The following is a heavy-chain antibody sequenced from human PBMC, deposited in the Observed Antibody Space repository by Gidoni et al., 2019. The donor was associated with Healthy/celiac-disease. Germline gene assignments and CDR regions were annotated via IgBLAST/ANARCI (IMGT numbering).Heavy chain of an antibody. J-gene: IGHJ6*02. Sequence: QVQLQQWGAGLLKPSETLSLTCAVYGGSFSGYYWSWIRQPPGKGLEWIGEINHSGSTNYNPSLKSRVTISVDTSKNQFSLKLSSVTAADTAVYYCARGWFGESPYYGMDVWGQGTTVTVSS. V-gene: IGHV4-34*01. CDR2: INHSGST. D-gene: IGHD3-10*01. CDR3: ARGWFGESPYYGMDV. CDR1: GGSFSGYY.